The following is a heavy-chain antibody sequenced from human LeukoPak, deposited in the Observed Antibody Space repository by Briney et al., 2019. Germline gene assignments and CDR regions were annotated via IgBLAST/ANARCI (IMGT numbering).Heavy chain of an antibody. Sequence: ASVKVSCKASGYTFINFAMNWVRQAPGQGLEWMGWVDTNTGIPTYAQGFTGRFVFSLDTSVSTVYLQITSLQAEDAAVYYCARDPGSQRVNRLARRGDYWGQGTLVTVSS. J-gene: IGHJ4*02. D-gene: IGHD1-14*01. CDR3: ARDPGSQRVNRLARRGDY. CDR1: GYTFINFA. V-gene: IGHV7-4-1*02. CDR2: VDTNTGIP.